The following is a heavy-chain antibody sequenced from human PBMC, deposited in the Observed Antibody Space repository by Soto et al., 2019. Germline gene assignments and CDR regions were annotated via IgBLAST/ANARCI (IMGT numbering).Heavy chain of an antibody. D-gene: IGHD3-3*01. CDR3: AIDGPIPYYAFWSGFYTGGFDY. Sequence: GGSLRLSCAASGFTFNSYSMNWVRQAPGKGLEWVSYISSSSTTKYYTDSVEGRFTISRDNAKNSLYLQMNSLRAEDTAVYYCAIDGPIPYYAFWSGFYTGGFDYWGQGTLVTVSS. CDR2: ISSSSTTK. V-gene: IGHV3-48*04. J-gene: IGHJ4*02. CDR1: GFTFNSYS.